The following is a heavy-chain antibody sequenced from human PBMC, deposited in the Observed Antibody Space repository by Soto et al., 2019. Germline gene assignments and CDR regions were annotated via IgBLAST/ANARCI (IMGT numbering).Heavy chain of an antibody. CDR1: GFTFSSYA. J-gene: IGHJ4*02. CDR3: ARADYYDSSGSTTIDY. Sequence: PGGSLRLSCAASGFTFSSYAMHWVRQAPGKGLEWVAVISYDGSNKYYADSVKGRFTISRDNSKNTLYLQMNSLRAEDTAVYYCARADYYDSSGSTTIDYWGQGTLVTVSS. D-gene: IGHD3-22*01. V-gene: IGHV3-30-3*01. CDR2: ISYDGSNK.